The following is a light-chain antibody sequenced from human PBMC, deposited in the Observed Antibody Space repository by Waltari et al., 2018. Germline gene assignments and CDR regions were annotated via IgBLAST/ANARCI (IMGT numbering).Light chain of an antibody. J-gene: IGLJ3*02. V-gene: IGLV4-69*01. Sequence: QLMLTQSPSASASLGALVRLTCTLSSGHSSYAVAWHQQQPEKGPRYLMKVNSDGSHIKGDGIPDRFSGSSSGAERYLTISSLQSEDEADYYCQTGGFGIWVFGGGTKLTVL. CDR3: QTGGFGIWV. CDR1: SGHSSYA. CDR2: VNSDGSH.